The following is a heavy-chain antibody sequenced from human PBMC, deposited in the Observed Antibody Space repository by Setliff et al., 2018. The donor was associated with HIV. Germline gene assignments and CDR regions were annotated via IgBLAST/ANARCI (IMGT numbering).Heavy chain of an antibody. Sequence: PGGSLRLSCAASGFTFSSYDMQWVRQAPGKGLEWVSAIGIAGDAYYAGSVKGRFTISRENAKNSLYLHMNSLTAEDTAIYYCASDSPTARFEELEDHYYYFMDVWGKGTTVTVSS. CDR1: GFTFSSYD. CDR3: ASDSPTARFEELEDHYYYFMDV. D-gene: IGHD3-10*01. CDR2: IGIAGDA. V-gene: IGHV3-13*01. J-gene: IGHJ6*03.